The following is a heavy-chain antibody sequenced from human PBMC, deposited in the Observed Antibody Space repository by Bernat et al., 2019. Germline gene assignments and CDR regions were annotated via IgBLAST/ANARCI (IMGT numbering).Heavy chain of an antibody. V-gene: IGHV4-39*01. CDR3: ARPRGAVTFHWFDP. CDR2: IYYSGST. D-gene: IGHD3-3*01. J-gene: IGHJ5*02. CDR1: GGSISSSSYY. Sequence: QLQLQESGPGLVKPSETLSLTCTVSGGSISSSSYYWGWIRQPPGKGLEYIGSIYYSGSTYYNPSLKSRVTISGDTPKNQFSMRLSAVTAADTAVYYCARPRGAVTFHWFDPWGQGTLVTVSS.